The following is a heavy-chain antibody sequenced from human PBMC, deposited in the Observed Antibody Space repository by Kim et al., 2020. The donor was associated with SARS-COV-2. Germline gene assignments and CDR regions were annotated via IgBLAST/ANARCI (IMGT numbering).Heavy chain of an antibody. CDR2: ISYDGSNK. J-gene: IGHJ6*01. Sequence: GGSLRLSCAASGFTFSSYAMHWVRQAPGKGLEWVAVISYDGSNKYYADSVKGRFTISRDNSKNTLYLQMNSLRAEDTAVYYCARESVVVVAAVDYYYYG. CDR3: ARESVVVVAAVDYYYYG. D-gene: IGHD2-15*01. CDR1: GFTFSSYA. V-gene: IGHV3-30*04.